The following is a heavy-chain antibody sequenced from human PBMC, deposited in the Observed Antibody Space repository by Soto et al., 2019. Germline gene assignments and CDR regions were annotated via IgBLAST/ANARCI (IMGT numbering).Heavy chain of an antibody. D-gene: IGHD2-21*01. CDR1: GYTFLSFD. J-gene: IGHJ4*02. CDR3: ARDLTPNYSYDY. CDR2: ISTNHGER. V-gene: IGHV1-18*01. Sequence: QLKLVQSGAEVKKPGASVKVSCKASGYTFLSFDIAWVRQAPGQGLEWMGWISTNHGERGYAKTLQGRVTLTTDRSTRTAYMELRSLRSDDTAVYYCARDLTPNYSYDYWGQGTLVTVSS.